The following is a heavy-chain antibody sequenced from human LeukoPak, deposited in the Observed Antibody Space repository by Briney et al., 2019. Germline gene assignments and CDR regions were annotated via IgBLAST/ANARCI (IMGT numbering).Heavy chain of an antibody. CDR3: ARGGHRRYYYTSGSAFDP. D-gene: IGHD3-10*01. V-gene: IGHV1-18*01. CDR1: GYTFTNYG. J-gene: IGHJ5*02. Sequence: ASVKVSCKASGYTFTNYGISWVRQAPGQGLEWMGWIGAYNGNTHYAQNLQGRATMTTDTSTSTAYMELKSLRSDDTAVYYCARGGHRRYYYTSGSAFDPWGQGTLVTVSS. CDR2: IGAYNGNT.